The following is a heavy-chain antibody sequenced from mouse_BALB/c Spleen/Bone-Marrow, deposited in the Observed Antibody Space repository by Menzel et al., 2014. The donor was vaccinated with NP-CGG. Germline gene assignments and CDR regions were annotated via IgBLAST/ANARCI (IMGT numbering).Heavy chain of an antibody. D-gene: IGHD1-2*01. CDR1: GFSLTSYG. CDR2: IWSGGST. CDR3: ARNSHYYGYYYAMDY. J-gene: IGHJ4*01. V-gene: IGHV2-2*02. Sequence: QVQLQQPGPGLVQPSQSLSITCTVSGFSLTSYGVHWVRQSPGKGLERLGVIWSGGSTDYNAAFISRLSISKDNSKSQVFFKMNSLQANDTAIYYCARNSHYYGYYYAMDYWGQGTSVTVSS.